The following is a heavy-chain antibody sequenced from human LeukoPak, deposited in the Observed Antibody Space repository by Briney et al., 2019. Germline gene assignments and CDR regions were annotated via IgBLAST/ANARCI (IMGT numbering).Heavy chain of an antibody. D-gene: IGHD3-10*01. CDR2: IDPNSGGT. J-gene: IGHJ5*02. V-gene: IGHV1-2*02. CDR3: ARDPYSMVRGVENWFDP. Sequence: ASVKVSCKASGYTFTGYYMHWARQAPGQGLEWMGWIDPNSGGTNYAQKFQGRVTMTRDTSISTAYMELSRLRSDDTAVYYCARDPYSMVRGVENWFDPWGQGTLVTVSS. CDR1: GYTFTGYY.